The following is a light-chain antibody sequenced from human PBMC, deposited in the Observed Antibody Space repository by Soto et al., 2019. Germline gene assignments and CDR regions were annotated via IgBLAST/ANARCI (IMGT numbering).Light chain of an antibody. J-gene: IGLJ1*01. CDR1: SSDVGGYNY. Sequence: QSVLTQPASVSGSPGQSITISCTGTSSDVGGYNYVSWYQQHPGKAPKLMIYDVSNRPSGVSNRFSGSKSGNTASLTISGLQAEDEADYYCSSYTSSSRDGFGTGTKVTV. V-gene: IGLV2-14*01. CDR2: DVS. CDR3: SSYTSSSRDG.